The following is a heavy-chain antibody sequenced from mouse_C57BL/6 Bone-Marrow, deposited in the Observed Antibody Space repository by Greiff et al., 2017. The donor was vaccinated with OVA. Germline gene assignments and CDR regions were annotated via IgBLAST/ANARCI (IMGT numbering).Heavy chain of an antibody. CDR2: IHPNSGST. CDR1: GYTFTSYW. CDR3: ARALNYYGSSYYAMDY. V-gene: IGHV1-64*01. Sequence: QVQLQQSGAELVKPGASVKLSCKASGYTFTSYWMHWVKQRPGQGLEWIGMIHPNSGSTNYNEKFKSKATLTVDKSSSSAYMQLISLTSEDSAVYYCARALNYYGSSYYAMDYWGHGTSVTVSS. J-gene: IGHJ4*01. D-gene: IGHD1-1*01.